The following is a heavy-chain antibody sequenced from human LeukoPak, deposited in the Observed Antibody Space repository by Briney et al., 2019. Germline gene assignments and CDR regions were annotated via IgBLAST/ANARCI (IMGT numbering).Heavy chain of an antibody. CDR3: ARGTYYGSRSIDY. V-gene: IGHV3-66*01. CDR2: IYSGGST. J-gene: IGHJ4*02. Sequence: GGSLRLSCAASGFTVSSNYMSWVRQAPGKGLEWVSVIYSGGSTYYSDSVKCRFTISRDNSKNTLYLQMNSLRAEDTAVYYCARGTYYGSRSIDYWGQGTLVTVSS. D-gene: IGHD3-10*01. CDR1: GFTVSSNY.